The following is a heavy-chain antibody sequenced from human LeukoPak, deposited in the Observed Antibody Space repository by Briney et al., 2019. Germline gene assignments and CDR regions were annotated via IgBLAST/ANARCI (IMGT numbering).Heavy chain of an antibody. Sequence: PGGPLRLPCAASGFTFSSYGMHWVRQAPGKGLEWVAVMSYDGSKKYYTDSVKGRFTISRDNSQNTLYLQMNSLRAEDTAVYYCARDPLRDDYVWGNYRNGADYWGQGTLVTVSS. CDR3: ARDPLRDDYVWGNYRNGADY. CDR2: MSYDGSKK. J-gene: IGHJ4*02. D-gene: IGHD3-16*02. V-gene: IGHV3-30*12. CDR1: GFTFSSYG.